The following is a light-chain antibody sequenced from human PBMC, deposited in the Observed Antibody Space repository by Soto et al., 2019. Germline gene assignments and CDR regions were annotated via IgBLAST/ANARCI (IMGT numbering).Light chain of an antibody. CDR2: DAS. V-gene: IGKV3D-15*01. CDR3: QQYNSWLWT. J-gene: IGKJ1*01. Sequence: EIVMTQSPGTLSVSPGERATLSCRASQSVSINLAWYQQKPGQAPRLLIYDASTRATGIPARFSGSGSGTEFTLTISSLQSKDFAVYYCQQYNSWLWTFGQGTKVDIK. CDR1: QSVSIN.